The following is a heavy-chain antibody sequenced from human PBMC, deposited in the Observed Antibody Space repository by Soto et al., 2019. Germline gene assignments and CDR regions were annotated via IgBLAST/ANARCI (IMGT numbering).Heavy chain of an antibody. Sequence: PGGSLRPSCAASGFTFSSYAMTWVRQAPGKGLEWVSGISGSGVSTYYADSVKGRFTISRDNSKDTLYLQMNSLRVEDTAVYYCAKARSSSWPYYYGMDVWGQGTTVTVSS. D-gene: IGHD6-13*01. CDR1: GFTFSSYA. V-gene: IGHV3-23*01. CDR3: AKARSSSWPYYYGMDV. J-gene: IGHJ6*02. CDR2: ISGSGVST.